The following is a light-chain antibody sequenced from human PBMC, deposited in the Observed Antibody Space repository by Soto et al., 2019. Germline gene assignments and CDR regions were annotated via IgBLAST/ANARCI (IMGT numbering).Light chain of an antibody. CDR1: QNISNY. CDR3: QQSYSTPRT. CDR2: DTS. J-gene: IGKJ1*01. Sequence: DIQMTQSPSSMSASVGDRVTITCRASQNISNYLNWYQQKPGKAPKLLIYDTSSLQSGFQSRFSGSGSATDFTLTISNLQPEEFVTYYCQQSYSTPRTFGQGTKVEIK. V-gene: IGKV1-39*01.